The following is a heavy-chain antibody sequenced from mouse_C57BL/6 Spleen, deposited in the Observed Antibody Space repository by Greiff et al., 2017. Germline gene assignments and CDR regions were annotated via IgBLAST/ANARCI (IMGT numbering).Heavy chain of an antibody. D-gene: IGHD1-1*01. V-gene: IGHV1-81*01. CDR2: IYPRSGNT. Sequence: VHLVESGAELARPGASVKLSCKASGYTFTSYGISWVKQRTGQGLEWIGEIYPRSGNTYYNEKFKGKATLTADKSSSTAYMELRSLTSEDSAVYFCSRLYYGSSPDYWGQGTTLTVSS. J-gene: IGHJ2*01. CDR1: GYTFTSYG. CDR3: SRLYYGSSPDY.